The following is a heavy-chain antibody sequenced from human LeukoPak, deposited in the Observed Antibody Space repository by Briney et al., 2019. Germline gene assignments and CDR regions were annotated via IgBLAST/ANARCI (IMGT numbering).Heavy chain of an antibody. V-gene: IGHV1-69*13. D-gene: IGHD6-6*01. CDR1: GGTFSSYI. CDR3: AVAARHGLYFDY. J-gene: IGHJ4*02. Sequence: ASVKVSCKASGGTFSSYIINWVRQAPGQGLEWMGGIIPIFGTANYAQKFQGRVTITADESTSTAYMELSSLRSEDTAVYYCAVAARHGLYFDYWGQGTLVTVSS. CDR2: IIPIFGTA.